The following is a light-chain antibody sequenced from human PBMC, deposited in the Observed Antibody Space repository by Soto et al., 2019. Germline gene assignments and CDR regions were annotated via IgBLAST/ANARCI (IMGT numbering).Light chain of an antibody. CDR1: QSVNDY. Sequence: EIVLAQSPATLSLSPGDRATLSCRASQSVNDYLAWYQQRPGQAPRLLIYDASNSATGIPARFSGSGSGPDFTLTISSLEPEDFAVYYCPQRSDWPLTFGGGTKVEIK. J-gene: IGKJ4*01. CDR2: DAS. CDR3: PQRSDWPLT. V-gene: IGKV3-11*01.